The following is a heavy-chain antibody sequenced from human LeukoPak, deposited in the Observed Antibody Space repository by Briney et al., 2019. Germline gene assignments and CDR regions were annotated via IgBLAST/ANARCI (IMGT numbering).Heavy chain of an antibody. V-gene: IGHV1-2*02. CDR1: GYTFTGYY. Sequence: ASVKVSCKASGYTFTGYYMHWVRQAPGQGLEWMGWINPNSGGTNYAQKFQGRVTMTRDTSISTAYMGLSRLRSDDTAVYYCARVADRMTTVPFLDYWGQGTLVTVSS. J-gene: IGHJ4*02. CDR3: ARVADRMTTVPFLDY. CDR2: INPNSGGT. D-gene: IGHD4-17*01.